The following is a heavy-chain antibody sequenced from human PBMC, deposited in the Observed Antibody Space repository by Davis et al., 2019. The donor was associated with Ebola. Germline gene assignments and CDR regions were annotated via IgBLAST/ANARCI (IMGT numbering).Heavy chain of an antibody. J-gene: IGHJ6*02. V-gene: IGHV3-7*01. CDR2: IKQDGSEK. D-gene: IGHD1-1*01. CDR1: GFTFSSYW. CDR3: AKSQALEPRFEFYYYYGMDV. Sequence: PGGSLRLSCAASGFTFSSYWMSWVRQAPGKGLEWVANIKQDGSEKYYVDSVKGRFTISRDNAKNSLYLQMNSLRAEDTAVYYCAKSQALEPRFEFYYYYGMDVWGQGTTVTVSS.